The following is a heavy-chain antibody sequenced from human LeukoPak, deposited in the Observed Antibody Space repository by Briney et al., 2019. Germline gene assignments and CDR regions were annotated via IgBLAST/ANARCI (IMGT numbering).Heavy chain of an antibody. V-gene: IGHV1-46*01. CDR1: GYTFTSYY. Sequence: ASVKVSCKASGYTFTSYYMHWVRQAPGQGLEWMGIINPSGGSTSYARKFQGRVTMTRDTSTSTVYMELSSLRSEDTAVYYCARVKQQLVTSNAFDIWGQGTMVTVSS. J-gene: IGHJ3*02. D-gene: IGHD6-13*01. CDR3: ARVKQQLVTSNAFDI. CDR2: INPSGGST.